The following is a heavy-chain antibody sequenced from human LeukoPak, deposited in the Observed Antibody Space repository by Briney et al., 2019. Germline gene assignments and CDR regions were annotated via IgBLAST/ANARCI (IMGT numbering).Heavy chain of an antibody. CDR1: GFTFSTYS. Sequence: PGGSLRLSCAASGFTFSTYSMIWVRQAPGKGLEGISYITGSSRTIYYADSVKGRFTISRDKAKNSLFLQMNSLRDEDTAIYYCARDRGTGWAIDYWGQGTLVTVSS. D-gene: IGHD6-19*01. CDR3: ARDRGTGWAIDY. V-gene: IGHV3-48*02. CDR2: ITGSSRTI. J-gene: IGHJ4*02.